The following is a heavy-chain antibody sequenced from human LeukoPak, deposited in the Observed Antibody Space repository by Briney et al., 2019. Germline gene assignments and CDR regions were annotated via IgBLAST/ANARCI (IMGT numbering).Heavy chain of an antibody. V-gene: IGHV1-46*01. CDR1: GYTFTSYY. Sequence: AASVKVSCKASGYTFTSYYMHWVRQAPGQGLEWMGIINTSGGSTSYAQKFQGRVTMTRDVSTSTVYMELSSLRSEDTAVYYCARERRGIDRAFDIWGQGTMVTVSS. J-gene: IGHJ3*02. CDR2: INTSGGST. CDR3: ARERRGIDRAFDI. D-gene: IGHD2/OR15-2a*01.